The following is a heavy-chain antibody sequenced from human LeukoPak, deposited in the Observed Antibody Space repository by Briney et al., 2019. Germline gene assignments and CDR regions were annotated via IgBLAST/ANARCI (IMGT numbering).Heavy chain of an antibody. D-gene: IGHD3-16*02. CDR3: ARSDIWGSYRFLDY. V-gene: IGHV4-59*08. CDR2: MLYSGST. CDR1: GASISNFY. J-gene: IGHJ4*01. Sequence: SETLSLTCTVSGASISNFYWIWIRQAPGQGLEWIGYMLYSGSTNQKPSLRSRVTISVDTSKNQVSLKLSSVTAADTAVYYCARSDIWGSYRFLDYWGQGILVTVSS.